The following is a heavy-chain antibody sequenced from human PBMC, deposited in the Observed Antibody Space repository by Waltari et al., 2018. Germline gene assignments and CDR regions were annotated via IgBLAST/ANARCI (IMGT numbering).Heavy chain of an antibody. D-gene: IGHD2-2*01. CDR2: ITPNSGAT. V-gene: IGHV1-2*06. CDR3: VRDGHKYDFDF. J-gene: IGHJ4*02. CDR1: GYTFIGYH. Sequence: QVQLVQSGADVKNPGASVRVSCKASGYTFIGYHLHWVRQAPGQGLEWMGRITPNSGATVYAQNLQGRVTMTRDTSISTAYMELSRLTSDDTAVYYCVRDGHKYDFDFWGQGTLVTVPS.